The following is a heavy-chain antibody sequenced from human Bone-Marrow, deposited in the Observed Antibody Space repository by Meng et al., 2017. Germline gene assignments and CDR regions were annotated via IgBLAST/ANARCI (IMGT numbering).Heavy chain of an antibody. V-gene: IGHV4-4*02. D-gene: IGHD1-26*01. J-gene: IGHJ5*02. CDR2: IYHSGST. CDR3: ARGQYFSWWELLPAFWFDP. CDR1: GGSISSSNW. Sequence: QGDLHEARPGLGKPSGTLSLNCSVSGGSISSSNWWSWVRQPPGKGLEWIGEIYHSGSTNYNPSLKSRVTISVDKSKNQFSLKLSSVTAADTAVYYCARGQYFSWWELLPAFWFDPWGQGTLVTVSS.